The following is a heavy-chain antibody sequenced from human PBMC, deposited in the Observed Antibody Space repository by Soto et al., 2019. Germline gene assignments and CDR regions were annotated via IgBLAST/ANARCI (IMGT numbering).Heavy chain of an antibody. CDR3: ARTEAAADCFDV. CDR2: ISAYNGNT. CDR1: GYTLTSYG. J-gene: IGHJ3*01. V-gene: IGHV1-18*04. Sequence: ASEKVACKASGYTLTSYGISWVRQAPGQGLEWMGWISAYNGNTNYAQKLQGRVTMTTDTSTRIAYMELRSLRSDDTAVYYCARTEAAADCFDVCGQGTMVSVS. D-gene: IGHD6-13*01.